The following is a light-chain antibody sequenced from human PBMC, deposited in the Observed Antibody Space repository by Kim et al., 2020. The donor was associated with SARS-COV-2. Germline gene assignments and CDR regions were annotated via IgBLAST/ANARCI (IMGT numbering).Light chain of an antibody. Sequence: VTPGERATLAGRASQSVSSNLAWYQQKPGQAPRLLIDGASTRATGIPARFSGSGSGTEFTLTISSLQSEDFAVYYCQQYNNWPLTFGGGTKVDIK. CDR1: QSVSSN. CDR3: QQYNNWPLT. CDR2: GAS. V-gene: IGKV3-15*01. J-gene: IGKJ4*01.